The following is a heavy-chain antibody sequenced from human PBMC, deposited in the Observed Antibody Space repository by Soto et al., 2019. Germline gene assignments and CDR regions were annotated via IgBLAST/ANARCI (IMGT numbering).Heavy chain of an antibody. D-gene: IGHD3-3*01. V-gene: IGHV3-73*01. Sequence: EVQLVESGGGLVQPGGSLKLSCAASGFTFSGSAMHWVRQASGKGLEWVGRIRSKTNSYATAYAASVEGRFTISRDDSKNTAYLQMTSLKTEDTAVYYCTKSGYLAAFEIWGQGTMVTVSS. CDR2: IRSKTNSYAT. CDR1: GFTFSGSA. J-gene: IGHJ3*02. CDR3: TKSGYLAAFEI.